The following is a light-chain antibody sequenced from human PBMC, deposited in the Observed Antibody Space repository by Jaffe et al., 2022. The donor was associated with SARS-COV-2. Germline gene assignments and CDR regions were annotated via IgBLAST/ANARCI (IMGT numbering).Light chain of an antibody. Sequence: NFMLTQPHSVSGSPGKTVTISCTGSSGSIASNYVQWYQQRPGSAPTTVIYEDNRRPSGVPDRFSGSIDSSSNSASLIISGLKTEDEAEYYCQSYDSSGWVFGGGTKLTVL. CDR3: QSYDSSGWV. J-gene: IGLJ3*02. V-gene: IGLV6-57*02. CDR2: EDN. CDR1: SGSIASNY.